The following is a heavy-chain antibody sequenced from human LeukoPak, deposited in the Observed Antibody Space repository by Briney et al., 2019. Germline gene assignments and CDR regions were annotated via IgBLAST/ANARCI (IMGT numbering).Heavy chain of an antibody. CDR1: GFTFSSYA. J-gene: IGHJ4*02. CDR3: AKKMGYDISTGHDY. V-gene: IGHV3-23*01. D-gene: IGHD3-9*01. CDR2: ISGSGGST. Sequence: PGGSLRLSCAASGFTFSSYAMSWVRQAPGKGLEWVSAISGSGGSTYYADSVKGRFTISRDNSKNTLYLQMNSLRAEDTAVYYCAKKMGYDISTGHDYWGQGTLVTVSS.